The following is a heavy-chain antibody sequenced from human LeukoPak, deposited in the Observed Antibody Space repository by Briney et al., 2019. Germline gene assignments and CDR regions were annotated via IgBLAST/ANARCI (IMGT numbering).Heavy chain of an antibody. CDR2: IRGGGAGA. CDR3: VEDVVVIVAAKPGI. V-gene: IGHV3-23*01. D-gene: IGHD2-15*01. J-gene: IGHJ4*02. Sequence: GGSLRLSCAASEFTFSSFAMSWVRQAPGKGLEWVSYIRGGGAGALYADSVKGRFTISRDNSKGTMYLQMNSLRAEDTAVYYCVEDVVVIVAAKPGIWGQGTLVTVSS. CDR1: EFTFSSFA.